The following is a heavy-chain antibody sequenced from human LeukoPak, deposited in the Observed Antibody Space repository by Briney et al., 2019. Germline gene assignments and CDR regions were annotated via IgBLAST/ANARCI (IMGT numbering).Heavy chain of an antibody. CDR3: ARTVPGYFFDY. CDR1: GFTFSSYW. CDR2: INTDGSST. V-gene: IGHV3-74*01. D-gene: IGHD3-10*01. J-gene: IGHJ4*02. Sequence: PGGSLKLSCAASGFTFSSYWMHWVRRAPGKGLVGVSRINTDGSSTSYADSVKGRFTISRDNAKNTLYLQMNSLRAEDTAVYYCARTVPGYFFDYWGQGTLVTVSS.